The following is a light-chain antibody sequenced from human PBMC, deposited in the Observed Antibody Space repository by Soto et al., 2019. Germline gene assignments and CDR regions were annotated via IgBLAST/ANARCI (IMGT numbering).Light chain of an antibody. CDR3: QQYNNWPPLT. V-gene: IGKV3-15*01. J-gene: IGKJ4*01. Sequence: EIVMTQSPATLSVSPGERATLSCRASHSVGSNLAWYKQKPGQAPRLLIYAASTRTTGIPARISGSGSGTDFILTISSLQSEDFAVYYCQQYNNWPPLTFDGGTKVEIK. CDR2: AAS. CDR1: HSVGSN.